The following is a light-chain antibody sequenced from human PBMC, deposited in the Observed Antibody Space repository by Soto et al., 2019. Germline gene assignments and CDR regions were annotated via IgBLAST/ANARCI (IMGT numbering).Light chain of an antibody. CDR2: GAS. V-gene: IGKV3-15*01. CDR1: QSLTNK. CDR3: KQANSFPRT. J-gene: IGKJ1*01. Sequence: EIVMTQSPVTLSVFPGERATLSCRASQSLTNKLAWYQQKPGQAPRLLIYGASTRATGIPARFSGSGSGTDFTLTIRSLQTEDLATYYCKQANSFPRTVGQGTKGDI.